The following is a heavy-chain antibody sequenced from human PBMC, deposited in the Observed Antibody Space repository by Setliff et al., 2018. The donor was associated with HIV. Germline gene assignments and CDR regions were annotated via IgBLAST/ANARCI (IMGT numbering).Heavy chain of an antibody. V-gene: IGHV1-69*06. J-gene: IGHJ4*02. D-gene: IGHD3-10*01. CDR2: IIPIFGTT. CDR1: GGTFSSYA. Sequence: GASVKVSCKASGGTFSSYAIHWVRQAPGQGLEWMGRIIPIFGTTNYAQKFQGRVTITADKSTSTAYMELSSLRSGDTAVYFCARERITMIRGVNGDYWGQGTLVTVSS. CDR3: ARERITMIRGVNGDY.